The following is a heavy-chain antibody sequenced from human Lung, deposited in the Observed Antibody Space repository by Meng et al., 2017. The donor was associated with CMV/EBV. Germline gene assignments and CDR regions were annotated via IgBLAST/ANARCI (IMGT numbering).Heavy chain of an antibody. D-gene: IGHD5-18*01. J-gene: IGHJ4*02. Sequence: QVQLQAPGPGPVKPSQTLSLTCTVSGGSISSGDYYWSWIRQPPGKGLEWIGYIYYSGSTYYNPSLKSRVTISVDTSKNQFSLKLSSVTAADTAVYYCARALDTAMVTFDYWGQGTLVTVSS. CDR2: IYYSGST. V-gene: IGHV4-30-4*08. CDR1: GGSISSGDYY. CDR3: ARALDTAMVTFDY.